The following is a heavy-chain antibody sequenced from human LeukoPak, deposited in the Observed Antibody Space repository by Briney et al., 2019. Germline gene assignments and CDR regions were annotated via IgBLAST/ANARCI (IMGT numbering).Heavy chain of an antibody. CDR2: INRDGSER. CDR1: GFTFSNYW. CDR3: ARRNAMDV. J-gene: IGHJ6*02. Sequence: GGSLRLSCAASGFTFSNYWMTWVRQAPGKGLEWVANINRDGSERYYVDSVKGRFTISRDDAKSSLYLQMNSLRAEDTAVYYCARRNAMDVWGQGTTVTISS. V-gene: IGHV3-7*03.